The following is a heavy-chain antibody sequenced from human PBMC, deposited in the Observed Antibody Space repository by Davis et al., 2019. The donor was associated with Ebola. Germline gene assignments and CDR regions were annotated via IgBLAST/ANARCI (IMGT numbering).Heavy chain of an antibody. D-gene: IGHD3-10*01. J-gene: IGHJ2*01. Sequence: SVKVSCKASGGTFSSYAISWVRQAPGQGLEWMGGIIPIFGTANYAQKFQGRVTITADESTSTAYMELSSLRSEDTAVYYCAKEVEFGELVYYWYFDLWGRGTLVTVSS. CDR1: GGTFSSYA. CDR2: IIPIFGTA. V-gene: IGHV1-69*13. CDR3: AKEVEFGELVYYWYFDL.